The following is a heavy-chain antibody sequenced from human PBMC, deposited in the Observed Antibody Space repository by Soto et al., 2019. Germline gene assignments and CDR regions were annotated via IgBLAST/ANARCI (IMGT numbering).Heavy chain of an antibody. J-gene: IGHJ6*02. Sequence: ASVKVSSKASGYTFTGYYMHWLRQAPGQGLEWMGWINPNSGGTNYAQKFRGRVTMTRDTSISTAYMELSRLRSDDTAVYYRARDRNYYGSVSYHRREYFYYYDGIAVWGPGTTVTVSS. D-gene: IGHD3-10*01. V-gene: IGHV1-2*02. CDR1: GYTFTGYY. CDR3: ARDRNYYGSVSYHRREYFYYYDGIAV. CDR2: INPNSGGT.